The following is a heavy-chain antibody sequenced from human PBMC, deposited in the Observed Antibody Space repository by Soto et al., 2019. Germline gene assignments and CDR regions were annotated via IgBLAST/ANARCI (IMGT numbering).Heavy chain of an antibody. D-gene: IGHD6-6*01. V-gene: IGHV3-7*01. CDR3: ARMGQLVRGRYYYYYGMDV. Sequence: EVQLVESGGGLVQPGGSLRLSCAASGFTFSSYWMSWVCQAPGKGLEWVANIKQDGSEKYYVDSVKGRFTISRDNAKNSLYLQMNSLRAEDTAVYYCARMGQLVRGRYYYYYGMDVWGQGTTVTVSS. CDR1: GFTFSSYW. J-gene: IGHJ6*02. CDR2: IKQDGSEK.